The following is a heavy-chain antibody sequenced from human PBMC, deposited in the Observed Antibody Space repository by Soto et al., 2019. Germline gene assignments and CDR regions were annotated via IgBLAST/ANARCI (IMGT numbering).Heavy chain of an antibody. Sequence: TLSLTCTVSGGSISSGGYYWSWIRQHPGKGLEWIGYIYYSGSTYYNPSLKSRVTISVDTSKNQFSPKLSSLTAADTAVYYCARGIAKSLHYPYYNSTDVWGQGTTVAVSS. CDR3: ARGIAKSLHYPYYNSTDV. V-gene: IGHV4-31*03. CDR2: IYYSGST. J-gene: IGHJ6*02. D-gene: IGHD6-13*01. CDR1: GGSISSGGYY.